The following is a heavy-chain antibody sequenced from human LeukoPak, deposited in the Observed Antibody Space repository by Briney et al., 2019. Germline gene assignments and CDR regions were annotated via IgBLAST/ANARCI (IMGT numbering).Heavy chain of an antibody. D-gene: IGHD6-19*01. CDR1: GFTFSGFA. J-gene: IGHJ1*01. Sequence: GGSLRLSCAASGFTFSGFAMSWIRQAPGKGLEWVSSISRSGESTFYADSVRGRFTISRDNSKNSLYLQMNSLRAEDTAVYYCARGRYSSGWYFQHWGQGTLVTVSS. V-gene: IGHV3-23*01. CDR2: ISRSGEST. CDR3: ARGRYSSGWYFQH.